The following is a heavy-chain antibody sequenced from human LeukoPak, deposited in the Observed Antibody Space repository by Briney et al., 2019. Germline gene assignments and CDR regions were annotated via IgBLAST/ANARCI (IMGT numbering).Heavy chain of an antibody. CDR2: INPNSGGT. Sequence: ASVRVSSKASGYTFIGYNMHWVRQAPGQGLEWMGWINPNSGGTNYAQKFQGRVTMTRDTSISTAYMELSRLRSDDTAVYYYARDQWDPYTWYYSGGEGTLVTVSS. V-gene: IGHV1-2*02. J-gene: IGHJ5*01. CDR3: ARDQWDPYTWYYS. D-gene: IGHD1-26*01. CDR1: GYTFIGYN.